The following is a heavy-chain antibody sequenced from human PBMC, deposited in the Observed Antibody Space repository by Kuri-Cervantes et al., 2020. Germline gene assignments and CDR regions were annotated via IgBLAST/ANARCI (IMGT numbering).Heavy chain of an antibody. D-gene: IGHD3-22*01. CDR2: IWYDGSNK. CDR3: ARPPKRAYSSGYSYFDY. Sequence: GGSLRLSCAASGVTFSSYGMHWVRQAPGKGLEWVAVIWYDGSNKYYADSVKGRFTISRDNSKNTLYLQMNSLRAEDTAVYYCARPPKRAYSSGYSYFDYWGQGTLVTVSS. J-gene: IGHJ4*02. CDR1: GVTFSSYG. V-gene: IGHV3-33*01.